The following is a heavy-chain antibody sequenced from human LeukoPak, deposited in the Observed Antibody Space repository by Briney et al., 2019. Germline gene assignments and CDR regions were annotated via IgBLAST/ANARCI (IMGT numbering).Heavy chain of an antibody. CDR1: GFTFSSYG. D-gene: IGHD5-12*01. CDR3: LRERSMSGSYIDR. J-gene: IGHJ2*01. CDR2: IWYDGSNK. Sequence: GGSLRLSCAASGFTFSSYGMHWVRQAPGKGLEWVAVIWYDGSNKYYPDSLQGRYTISRDNSKNTLYLQVNSLRAEDTAVYYCLRERSMSGSYIDRWGGGTQVTVSS. V-gene: IGHV3-33*08.